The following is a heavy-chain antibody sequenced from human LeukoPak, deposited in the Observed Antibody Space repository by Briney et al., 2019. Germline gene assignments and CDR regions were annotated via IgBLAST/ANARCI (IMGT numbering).Heavy chain of an antibody. CDR3: ARFCSGGNCPPS. Sequence: SETLSLTCAVSGGSISEYYWSWIRQSPGKGLEWIGYIYYSGSTKYNPSLKSRVTMSVDTSKNQFSLKLSSVTAADTAVYYCARFCSGGNCPPSWGQGTLVTVSS. D-gene: IGHD2-15*01. CDR2: IYYSGST. V-gene: IGHV4-59*12. CDR1: GGSISEYY. J-gene: IGHJ4*02.